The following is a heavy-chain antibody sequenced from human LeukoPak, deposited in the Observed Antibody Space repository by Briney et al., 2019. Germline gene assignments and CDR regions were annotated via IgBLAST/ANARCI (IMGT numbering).Heavy chain of an antibody. J-gene: IGHJ3*02. CDR1: GGTFSSYA. Sequence: SVKVSCKASGGTFSSYAISWVRQAPGQGLEWMGGIIPIFGTANYAQKFQGRVTITTDESTSTAYMELSSLRSEDTAVYYCAKSPILIVATSDAFDIWGQGTMVTVSS. CDR2: IIPIFGTA. V-gene: IGHV1-69*05. CDR3: AKSPILIVATSDAFDI. D-gene: IGHD5-12*01.